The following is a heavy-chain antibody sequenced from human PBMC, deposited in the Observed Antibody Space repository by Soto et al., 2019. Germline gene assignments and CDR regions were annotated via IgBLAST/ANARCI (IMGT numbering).Heavy chain of an antibody. V-gene: IGHV1-18*01. J-gene: IGHJ5*01. CDR2: ISTYNGNT. CDR1: GYTFTDYG. D-gene: IGHD2-15*01. CDR3: ARGDSYSWFDS. Sequence: ASVKVSCKASGYTFTDYGFSWVRQAPGQGLEWMGWISTYNGNTKYAQKLLGRVTMTTDTSTSTAHMELRSLRSDDTAVYYCARGDSYSWFDSWGQRPLVTVSS.